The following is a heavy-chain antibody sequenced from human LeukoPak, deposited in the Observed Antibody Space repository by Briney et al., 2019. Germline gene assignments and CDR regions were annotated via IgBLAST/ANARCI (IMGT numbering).Heavy chain of an antibody. V-gene: IGHV3-30*02. CDR3: AKDMGYNYGYEGIDY. J-gene: IGHJ4*02. CDR1: GFTLTSYS. CDR2: IRHDGSAE. D-gene: IGHD5-18*01. Sequence: GGSLRLSCAASGFTLTSYSMSWVRQAPGKGLEYMAFIRHDGSAEHYADFVKGRFTISRDNSKNTVYVQMNSLRSEDTAVYYCAKDMGYNYGYEGIDYWGQGTLVTVSS.